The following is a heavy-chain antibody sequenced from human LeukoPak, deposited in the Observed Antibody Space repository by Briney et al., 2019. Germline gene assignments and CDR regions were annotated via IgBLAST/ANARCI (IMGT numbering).Heavy chain of an antibody. D-gene: IGHD3-10*01. CDR1: GGSFSGYY. J-gene: IGHJ4*02. CDR2: INHSGGT. CDR3: ARGLSVVGDSGSPFDY. V-gene: IGHV4-34*01. Sequence: SETLSLTCAVYGGSFSGYYWSWIRQPPGKGLEWIGEINHSGGTNYNPSLKSRVTISVDTSKNQFSLKLSSVTAADTAVYYCARGLSVVGDSGSPFDYWGQGTLVTVSS.